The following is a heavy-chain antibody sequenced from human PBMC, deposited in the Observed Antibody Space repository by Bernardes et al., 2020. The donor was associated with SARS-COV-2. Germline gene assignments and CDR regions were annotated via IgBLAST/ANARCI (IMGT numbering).Heavy chain of an antibody. V-gene: IGHV3-48*02. CDR3: ARSWNGDYSFGMDV. J-gene: IGHJ6*02. D-gene: IGHD1-1*01. CDR1: GFSFNDYA. CDR2: ISSRSSTV. Sequence: GGSRRLSFAASGFSFNDYAMNWVRQAPGKGLEWVSYISSRSSTVYYADSVKGRFTISRDNAKNSLYLQMNSLRDEDRAVYYCARSWNGDYSFGMDVWGPGTTVTVSS.